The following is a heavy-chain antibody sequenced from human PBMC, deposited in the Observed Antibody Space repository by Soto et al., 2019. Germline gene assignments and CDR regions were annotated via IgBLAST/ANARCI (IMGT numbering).Heavy chain of an antibody. D-gene: IGHD5-18*01. CDR1: GYTFTSYD. Sequence: ASVKVSCKASGYTFTSYDINWVRQATGQGLEWMGWMNPNSGNTGYAQKFQGRVTMTRNTSISTAYMELSSLRSEDTAVYYCARGSKGAYRYGYWGGYYYYYGMDVWGQGTTVTVS. J-gene: IGHJ6*02. CDR2: MNPNSGNT. V-gene: IGHV1-8*01. CDR3: ARGSKGAYRYGYWGGYYYYYGMDV.